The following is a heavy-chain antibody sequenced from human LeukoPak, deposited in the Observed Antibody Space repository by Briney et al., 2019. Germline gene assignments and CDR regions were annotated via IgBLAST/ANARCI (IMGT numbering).Heavy chain of an antibody. CDR2: IYYSGST. CDR3: ARTTFSGWYGFDY. Sequence: SETLSLTCTVSGGSISSSSYYWGWIRQPPGKGLVWIGSIYYSGSTYYNPSLKGGVTISVDTSKNQFSLKLSSVTAADTAVYYCARTTFSGWYGFDYWGQGTLVTVSS. D-gene: IGHD6-19*01. J-gene: IGHJ4*02. V-gene: IGHV4-39*01. CDR1: GGSISSSSYY.